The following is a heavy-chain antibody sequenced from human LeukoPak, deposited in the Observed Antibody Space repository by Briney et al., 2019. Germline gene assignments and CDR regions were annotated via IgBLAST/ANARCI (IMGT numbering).Heavy chain of an antibody. CDR3: AKSPVVVPAAIVDY. CDR2: ISGSGGST. V-gene: IGHV3-23*01. J-gene: IGHJ4*02. CDR1: GFTFGDYA. Sequence: GGSLRLSCTASGFTFGDYAMSWVRQAPGKGLEWVSAISGSGGSTYYADSVKGRFTISRDNSKNTLYLQMNSLRAEDTAVYYCAKSPVVVPAAIVDYWGQGTLVTVSS. D-gene: IGHD2-2*01.